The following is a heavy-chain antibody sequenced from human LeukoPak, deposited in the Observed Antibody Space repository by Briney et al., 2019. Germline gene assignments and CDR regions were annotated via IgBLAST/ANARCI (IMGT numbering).Heavy chain of an antibody. Sequence: ASVKVSCKASGYTFTSYDINWVRRATGQGLEWMGWMNPNSGNTGYAQKFQGRVTMTRNTSISTAYMELSGLRSDDAAVYYCARGMFDPWGQGTLVTVSS. V-gene: IGHV1-8*01. CDR1: GYTFTSYD. J-gene: IGHJ5*02. CDR3: ARGMFDP. CDR2: MNPNSGNT.